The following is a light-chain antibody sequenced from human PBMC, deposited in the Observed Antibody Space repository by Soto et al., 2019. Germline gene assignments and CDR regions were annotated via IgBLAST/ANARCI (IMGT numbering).Light chain of an antibody. CDR2: GAS. V-gene: IGKV3-20*01. CDR3: QHFGGTTFT. J-gene: IGKJ5*01. CDR1: QSVSSN. Sequence: EIVMTQSPATLSVSPGERATLSCRASQSVSSNLAWYQQKPGQAPRLLIYGASRRATGIPDRFSGSGSGTDFTLTISRLEPGDFAVYYCQHFGGTTFTFGQGTRLEIK.